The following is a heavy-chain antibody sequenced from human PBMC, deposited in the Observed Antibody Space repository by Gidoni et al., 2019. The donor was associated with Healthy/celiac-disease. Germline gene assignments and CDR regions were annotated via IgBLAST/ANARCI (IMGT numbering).Heavy chain of an antibody. V-gene: IGHV3-21*01. J-gene: IGHJ4*02. CDR3: ARGREIAAAANPFDY. Sequence: EVQLVESGGGLVKPGGSLRLSCAASGFTFSSYSMNWVRQAPGKGLEWVSSSSSSSSYIYYADSVKGRFTISRDNAKNSLYLQMNSLRAEDTDVYYCARGREIAAAANPFDYWGQGTLVTVSS. CDR1: GFTFSSYS. D-gene: IGHD6-13*01. CDR2: SSSSSSYI.